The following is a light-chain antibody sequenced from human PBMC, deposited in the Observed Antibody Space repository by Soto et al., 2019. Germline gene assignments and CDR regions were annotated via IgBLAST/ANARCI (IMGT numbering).Light chain of an antibody. CDR1: QNINNF. Sequence: EIVLTQSPATLSLSPGERATLSCRGSQNINNFLAWFQQKPGQAPRLLIYDASNRATGIPARFIGSGSGTDFTLSISTLEPEDFAVYYCQHRRDWPLTFGGGTKVEIK. J-gene: IGKJ4*01. V-gene: IGKV3-11*01. CDR2: DAS. CDR3: QHRRDWPLT.